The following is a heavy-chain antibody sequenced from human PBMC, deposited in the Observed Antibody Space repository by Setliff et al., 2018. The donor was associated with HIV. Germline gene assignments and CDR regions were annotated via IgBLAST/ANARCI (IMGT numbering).Heavy chain of an antibody. V-gene: IGHV4-39*01. J-gene: IGHJ4*02. CDR2: IYYSGST. D-gene: IGHD2-21*01. Sequence: SETLSLTCTVSGGSISDSNHYWGWIRQPPGKGLEWIGIIYYSGSTYYNPSLKSRVTISTDTSKNQFSLKVRSVTAADTAVYYCARQVTVVGYFETAAGSFNYWGPGTLVTVSS. CDR3: ARQVTVVGYFETAAGSFNY. CDR1: GGSISDSNHY.